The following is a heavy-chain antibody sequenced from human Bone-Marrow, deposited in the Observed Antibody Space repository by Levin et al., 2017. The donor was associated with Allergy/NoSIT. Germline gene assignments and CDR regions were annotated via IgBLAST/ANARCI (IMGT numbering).Heavy chain of an antibody. J-gene: IGHJ3*02. V-gene: IGHV3-7*01. D-gene: IGHD6-13*01. Sequence: GGSLRLSCAASEFTFSTYWMAWVRQAPGKGLEWVVNINQDGSEKYYVDSVKGRFTISRDNAKNSLYLQMNSLRAEDTAVYYCARATAGTLGAFDIWGQGTMVTVSA. CDR2: INQDGSEK. CDR3: ARATAGTLGAFDI. CDR1: EFTFSTYW.